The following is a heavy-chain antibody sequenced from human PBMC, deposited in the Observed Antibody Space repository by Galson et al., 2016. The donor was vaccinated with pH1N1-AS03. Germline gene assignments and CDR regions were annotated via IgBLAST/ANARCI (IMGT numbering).Heavy chain of an antibody. CDR2: ISGSGGST. J-gene: IGHJ4*02. D-gene: IGHD5-12*01. CDR3: AKGASGYDSNNLDY. Sequence: SLRLSCAASGFTFRSYAMSWVRQAPEKGLEWVSHISGSGGSTYYADSVKGRFTISRDNSKNTLYLQMNSLRAEDTAVYYCAKGASGYDSNNLDYWGQGTLVTVSS. CDR1: GFTFRSYA. V-gene: IGHV3-23*01.